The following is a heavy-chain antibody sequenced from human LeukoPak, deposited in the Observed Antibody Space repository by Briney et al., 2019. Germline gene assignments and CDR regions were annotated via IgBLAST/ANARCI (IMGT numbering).Heavy chain of an antibody. CDR2: ISPHTYTT. V-gene: IGHV1-18*01. CDR3: ARGQSMYY. CDR1: GYTFNNFV. J-gene: IGHJ4*02. D-gene: IGHD3-16*01. Sequence: GASVKVSCKASGYTFNNFVISWVRQAPGQGLEWVGWISPHTYTTKYAQKVQGRLTMTTDASTTTVYTELRSLRFDDTAVYFCARGQSMYYWGQGTPVTVSS.